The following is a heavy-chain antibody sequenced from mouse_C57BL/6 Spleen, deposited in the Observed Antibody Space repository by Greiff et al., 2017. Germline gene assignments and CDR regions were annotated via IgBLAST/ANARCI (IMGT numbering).Heavy chain of an antibody. D-gene: IGHD1-1*01. Sequence: QVQLKQPGAELVRPGSSVKLSCKASGYTFTSYWMDWVKQRPGQGLEWIGNIYPSDSETHYNQKFKDKATLTVDKSSSTAYMQLSSLTSEDSAVYYCARDLNYYGSSYEAYYFDYWGQGTTLTVSS. V-gene: IGHV1-61*01. CDR1: GYTFTSYW. CDR3: ARDLNYYGSSYEAYYFDY. CDR2: IYPSDSET. J-gene: IGHJ2*01.